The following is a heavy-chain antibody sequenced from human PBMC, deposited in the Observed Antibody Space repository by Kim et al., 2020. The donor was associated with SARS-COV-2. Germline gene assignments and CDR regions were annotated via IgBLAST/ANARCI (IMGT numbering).Heavy chain of an antibody. CDR3: ARTPLYGSGSYMKSHYYYYYGMDV. Sequence: GESLKISCKGSGYSFTSYWIGWVRQMPGKGLEWMGIIYPGDSDTRYSPSFQGQVTISADKSISTAYLQWSSLKASDTAMYYCARTPLYGSGSYMKSHYYYYYGMDVWGQGTTVTVSS. CDR2: IYPGDSDT. J-gene: IGHJ6*02. CDR1: GYSFTSYW. D-gene: IGHD3-10*01. V-gene: IGHV5-51*01.